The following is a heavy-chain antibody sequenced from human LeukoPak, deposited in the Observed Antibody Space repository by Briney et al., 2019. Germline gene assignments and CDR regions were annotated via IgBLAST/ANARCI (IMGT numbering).Heavy chain of an antibody. CDR2: IYYSGST. D-gene: IGHD5-12*01. J-gene: IGHJ6*03. CDR3: ARAQVATTYYYYYYMDV. CDR1: GGSISSSSHY. Sequence: SETLSLTCTVSGGSISSSSHYWGWIRQPPGKGLEWIGSIYYSGSTYYNPSLKSRVTISVDTSKNQFSLKLSSVTAADTAVYYCARAQVATTYYYYYYMDVWGKGTTVTVSS. V-gene: IGHV4-39*07.